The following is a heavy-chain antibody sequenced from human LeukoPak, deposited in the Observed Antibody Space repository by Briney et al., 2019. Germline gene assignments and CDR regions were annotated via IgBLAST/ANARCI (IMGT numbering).Heavy chain of an antibody. CDR1: GFTFSSYS. CDR2: ISSSSSTI. D-gene: IGHD3-10*01. Sequence: PGGSLRLSCAASGFTFSSYSMNWVRQAPGKGLEWVSYISSSSSTIYYADSVKGRFTISRDNAKNSLYLQMNSLRAEDTAVYYCARGITMVRGVTDYWGQGTLVTVSS. V-gene: IGHV3-48*04. CDR3: ARGITMVRGVTDY. J-gene: IGHJ4*02.